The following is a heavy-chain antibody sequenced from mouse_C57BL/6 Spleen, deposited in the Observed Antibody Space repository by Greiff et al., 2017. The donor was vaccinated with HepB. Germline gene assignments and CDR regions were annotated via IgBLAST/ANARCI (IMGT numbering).Heavy chain of an antibody. V-gene: IGHV1-42*01. CDR2: INPSTGGT. CDR1: GYSFTGYY. D-gene: IGHD2-2*01. J-gene: IGHJ4*01. Sequence: VQLKQSGPELVKPGASVKISCKASGYSFTGYYMNWVKQSPEKSLEWIGEINPSTGGTTYNQKFKAKATLTVDKSSSTAYMQLKSLTSEDSAVYYCARGAPLIYYGYDGYAMDYWGQGTSVTVSS. CDR3: ARGAPLIYYGYDGYAMDY.